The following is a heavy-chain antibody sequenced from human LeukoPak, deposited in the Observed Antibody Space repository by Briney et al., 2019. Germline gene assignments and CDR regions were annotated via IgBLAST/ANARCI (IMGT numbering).Heavy chain of an antibody. J-gene: IGHJ4*02. Sequence: SETLSLTCAVYGGSFSGYYWNWIRQPPGKGLEWIGYIYYSGSTNYNPSLKSRVTISVDTSKNQFSLKLSSVTAADTAVYYCARASMVIPYFDYWGQGTLVTVSS. CDR3: ARASMVIPYFDY. V-gene: IGHV4-59*08. CDR2: IYYSGST. D-gene: IGHD3-22*01. CDR1: GGSFSGYY.